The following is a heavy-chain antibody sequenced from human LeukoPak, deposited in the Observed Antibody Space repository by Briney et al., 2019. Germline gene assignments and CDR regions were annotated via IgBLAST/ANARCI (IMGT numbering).Heavy chain of an antibody. CDR1: GGSISSHY. V-gene: IGHV4-59*11. D-gene: IGHD4-17*01. J-gene: IGHJ3*02. CDR2: ISYIGST. CDR3: ARDPTTVTKGLDI. Sequence: PSETMSLTCTVSGGSISSHYWTWTRQPPGKGLEWIGYISYIGSTNYNPSLKSRVTISVDTSKNQFSLKLSSVTAADAAVYFCARDPTTVTKGLDIWGQGTMVTVSS.